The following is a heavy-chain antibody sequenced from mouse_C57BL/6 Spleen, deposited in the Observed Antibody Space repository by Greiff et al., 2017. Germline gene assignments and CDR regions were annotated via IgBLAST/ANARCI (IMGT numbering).Heavy chain of an antibody. D-gene: IGHD1-1*01. V-gene: IGHV1-85*01. CDR3: AYYYYGSSRYWYFDV. Sequence: QVQLQQSGPELVKPGASVKLSCKASGYTFTSYDINWVKQRPGQGLEWIGWIYPRDGSTKYNEKFKGKATLTVDTSSSTAYMELHSLTSEDSAVYFCAYYYYGSSRYWYFDVWGTGTTVTVSS. J-gene: IGHJ1*03. CDR1: GYTFTSYD. CDR2: IYPRDGST.